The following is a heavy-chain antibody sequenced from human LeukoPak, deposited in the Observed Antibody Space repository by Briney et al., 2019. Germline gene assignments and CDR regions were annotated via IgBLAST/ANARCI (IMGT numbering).Heavy chain of an antibody. D-gene: IGHD3-10*01. CDR2: ISVYNGNT. J-gene: IGHJ3*02. V-gene: IGHV1-18*01. CDR3: ARGSAFGYAFDI. Sequence: SVKVSCKASGYTFTSHGISWVQRAPGQGLEWMGWISVYNGNTNYGQKLQGRVTMTTDTSTSTAYMELRSLRSDDTAVYHCARGSAFGYAFDIWGQGTMVTVSS. CDR1: GYTFTSHG.